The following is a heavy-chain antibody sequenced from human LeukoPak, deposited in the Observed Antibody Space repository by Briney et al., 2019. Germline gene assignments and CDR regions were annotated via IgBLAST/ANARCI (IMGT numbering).Heavy chain of an antibody. Sequence: GGSLRLSCSASGFTFSSYAMHLVRQAPGKGLEYVSAISSNGGSTYYADSVKSRFTISRDNSKNTLYLQMSSLRAEDTAVYYCVKVYYGDYYGGNAFDIWGQGTMVTVSS. CDR3: VKVYYGDYYGGNAFDI. CDR1: GFTFSSYA. CDR2: ISSNGGST. J-gene: IGHJ3*02. V-gene: IGHV3-64D*06. D-gene: IGHD4-17*01.